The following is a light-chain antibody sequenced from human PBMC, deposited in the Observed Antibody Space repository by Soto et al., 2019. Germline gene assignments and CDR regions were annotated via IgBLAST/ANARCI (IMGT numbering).Light chain of an antibody. V-gene: IGKV1-5*01. CDR3: QQYNSYWYT. J-gene: IGKJ2*01. CDR1: QNINTW. CDR2: DAS. Sequence: DIQMTQSPATLSASAGDAVIITCRASQNINTWLAWYQQKPAKAPNILIYDASHFKGGVQIRYSGRGSGTEFTLTISSLHPDDFATYCCQQYNSYWYTFGQGTRLEIK.